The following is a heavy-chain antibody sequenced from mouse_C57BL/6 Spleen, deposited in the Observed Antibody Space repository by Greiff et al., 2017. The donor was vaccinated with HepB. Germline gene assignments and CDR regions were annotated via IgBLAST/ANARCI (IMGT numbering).Heavy chain of an antibody. CDR1: GFTFSDYG. D-gene: IGHD1-1*01. J-gene: IGHJ2*01. Sequence: EVQLVESGGGLVKPGGSLKLSCAASGFTFSDYGMHWVRQAPEKGLEWVAYISSGSSTIYYADTVKGRFTISRDNAKNTLFLQMTSLRSEDTSMYYCAMSITTVVAHFDYWGQGTTLTVSS. CDR3: AMSITTVVAHFDY. V-gene: IGHV5-17*01. CDR2: ISSGSSTI.